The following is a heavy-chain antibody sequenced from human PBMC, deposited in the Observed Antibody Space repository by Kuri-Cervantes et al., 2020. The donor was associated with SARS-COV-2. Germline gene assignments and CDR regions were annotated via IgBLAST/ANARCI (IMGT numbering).Heavy chain of an antibody. CDR2: IYTSGST. Sequence: SETLSLTCTVSGGSISSYYWSWIRQPAGKGLEWIGYIYTSGSTNYNPSLKSRVTISVDTSKNQFSLKLSSVTAADTAVYYCARHSPGFLEWLSWFDPWGQGTLVTVSS. J-gene: IGHJ5*02. CDR1: GGSISSYY. CDR3: ARHSPGFLEWLSWFDP. D-gene: IGHD3-3*01. V-gene: IGHV4-4*09.